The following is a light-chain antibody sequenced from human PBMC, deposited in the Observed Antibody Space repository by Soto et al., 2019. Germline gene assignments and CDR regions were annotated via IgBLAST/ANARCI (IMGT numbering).Light chain of an antibody. CDR3: CSYAGSYTVV. CDR1: SSDVGIYNY. CDR2: DVS. Sequence: QSALTQPRSVSGSPGQSVTISCTGTSSDVGIYNYVSWYQEHPGKAPKLMIYDVSKRPSGVPDRFSGSKSDNTASLTISGLQAEDEADYYCCSYAGSYTVVFGGGTKLTVL. V-gene: IGLV2-11*01. J-gene: IGLJ3*02.